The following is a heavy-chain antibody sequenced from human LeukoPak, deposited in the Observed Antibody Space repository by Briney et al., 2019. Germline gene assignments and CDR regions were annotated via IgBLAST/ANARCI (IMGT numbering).Heavy chain of an antibody. CDR1: GGSISSYY. J-gene: IGHJ4*02. CDR3: ARPITFGEVRLPWIF. CDR2: IYTSGST. V-gene: IGHV4-4*07. Sequence: SETLSLTCTVSGGSISSYYWSWIRQPAGKGLEWIGRIYTSGSTNYNPSLKSRVTISVDTSKNQLSLKLTSVTAADTAVYYCARPITFGEVRLPWIFWGPGTLVTVSS. D-gene: IGHD3-16*01.